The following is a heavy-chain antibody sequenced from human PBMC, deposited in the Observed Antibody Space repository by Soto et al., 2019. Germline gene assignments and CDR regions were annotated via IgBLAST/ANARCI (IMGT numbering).Heavy chain of an antibody. CDR1: GYTFTNYA. CDR2: INADIGNT. CDR3: AREYCSGGSCYSYFDY. J-gene: IGHJ4*02. V-gene: IGHV1-3*01. D-gene: IGHD2-15*01. Sequence: ASVKVSCKASGYTFTNYAIHWVRRAPGQRLEWMGWINADIGNTKYSQKFQGRVTITRDTSASTAYMDLSSLTSEDTAVYFCAREYCSGGSCYSYFDYWGQGTLVTAPQ.